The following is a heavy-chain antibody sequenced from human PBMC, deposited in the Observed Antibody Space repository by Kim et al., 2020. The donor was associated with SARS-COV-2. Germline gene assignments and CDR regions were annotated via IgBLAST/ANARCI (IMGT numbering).Heavy chain of an antibody. D-gene: IGHD3-10*01. CDR3: ARETFFGDYGMDV. Sequence: YAQTCPGRVTMTRDTSTSTVYMELSSLRSEDTAVYYCARETFFGDYGMDVWGQGTTVTVSS. V-gene: IGHV1-46*01. J-gene: IGHJ6*02.